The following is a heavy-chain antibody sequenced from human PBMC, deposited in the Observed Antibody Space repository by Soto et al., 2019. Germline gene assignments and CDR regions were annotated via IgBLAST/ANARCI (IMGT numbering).Heavy chain of an antibody. V-gene: IGHV3-30*03. Sequence: GGSLRLSCAASGFTFSSHAMHWVRQAPGKGLEWVAMISYDGTYENYVDSVKGRFTISRDNSKSTLSLQMNSLRPEDTAFYYCARVRIRYDSSGYYYQNYFDYWGQGTPVTVSS. D-gene: IGHD3-22*01. CDR2: ISYDGTYE. CDR3: ARVRIRYDSSGYYYQNYFDY. CDR1: GFTFSSHA. J-gene: IGHJ4*02.